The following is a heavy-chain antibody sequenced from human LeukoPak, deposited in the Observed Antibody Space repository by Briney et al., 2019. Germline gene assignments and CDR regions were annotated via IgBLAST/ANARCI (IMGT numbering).Heavy chain of an antibody. CDR3: ARVKRYSSSWYYFDY. CDR2: IYYSGST. D-gene: IGHD6-13*01. Sequence: SETLSLTCAVYGGSFSGYYWSWIRQPPGKGLEWIGYIYYSGSTNYNPSLKSRVTISVDTSKNQFSLKLSSVTAADTAVYYCARVKRYSSSWYYFDYWGQGTLVTVSS. CDR1: GGSFSGYY. V-gene: IGHV4-59*01. J-gene: IGHJ4*02.